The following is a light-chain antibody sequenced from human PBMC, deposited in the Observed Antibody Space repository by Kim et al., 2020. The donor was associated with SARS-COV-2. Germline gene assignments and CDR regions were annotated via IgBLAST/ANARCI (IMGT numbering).Light chain of an antibody. V-gene: IGKV1-39*01. CDR2: AAS. CDR1: QDIVSY. Sequence: SSVGDSVTITYRTSQDIVSYLNWYQQKPGNAPKLLLYAASSLQSGVPSRFSGSGSGTDFPLTISSLQPEDFATYYCQESFTTLLTFGPGAKVDIK. J-gene: IGKJ3*01. CDR3: QESFTTLLT.